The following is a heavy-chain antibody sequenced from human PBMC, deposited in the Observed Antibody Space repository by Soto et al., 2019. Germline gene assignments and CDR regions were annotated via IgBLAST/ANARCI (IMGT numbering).Heavy chain of an antibody. CDR3: TRSAYMDV. J-gene: IGHJ6*03. Sequence: EVQLVESGGGLVQPGGSLRLSCAASGFTFSTYSMNWVRQAPGKGLEWVSYISSGSSTIYYADSVKGRFTISRDNAKNSLYLQMDSLRAEDTAVYYATRSAYMDVLGTGTTVTVSS. CDR2: ISSGSSTI. D-gene: IGHD2-2*01. CDR1: GFTFSTYS. V-gene: IGHV3-48*01.